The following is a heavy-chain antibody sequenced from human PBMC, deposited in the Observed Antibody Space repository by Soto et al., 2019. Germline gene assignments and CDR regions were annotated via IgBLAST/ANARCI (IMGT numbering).Heavy chain of an antibody. Sequence: QVQLVQSGAEVKKPGSSVKVSCKASGGTFSSYTISWVRQAPGQGLEWMGRIIPILGIANYAQKFQGRVTITADKSPSTAYMELSSLRSEDTAVYYCARLPVAGKPQGDYWGQGTLVTVSS. CDR1: GGTFSSYT. CDR3: ARLPVAGKPQGDY. V-gene: IGHV1-69*02. D-gene: IGHD6-19*01. CDR2: IIPILGIA. J-gene: IGHJ4*02.